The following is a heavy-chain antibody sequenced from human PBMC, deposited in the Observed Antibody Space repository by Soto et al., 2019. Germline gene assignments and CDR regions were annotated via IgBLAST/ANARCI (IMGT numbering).Heavy chain of an antibody. J-gene: IGHJ4*02. Sequence: QVQLVQSGAEVKKPGSSVKVSCTASGGTFSSYAISWVRQAPGQGLEWMEGIIPIFGTADYAQKFQGRVTITADESTSTAYMELSSLRSEDTAVYYCASPYSSGWYGGFDYWGQGTLVTVSS. CDR1: GGTFSSYA. CDR3: ASPYSSGWYGGFDY. V-gene: IGHV1-69*12. CDR2: IIPIFGTA. D-gene: IGHD6-19*01.